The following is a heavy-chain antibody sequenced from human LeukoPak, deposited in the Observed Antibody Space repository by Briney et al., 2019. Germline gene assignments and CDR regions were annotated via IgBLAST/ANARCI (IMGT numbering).Heavy chain of an antibody. CDR3: VKDGADFWRGYYSSVDNYYYMDV. D-gene: IGHD3-3*01. CDR1: GFTFSSSA. CDR2: ISGSGDRT. Sequence: GGSLRLSCAASGFTFSSSAMSWVRQGPGKGLEWVSAISGSGDRTYYADSVRGRLTISRDNSKNTLYLQMNSLRAEDTAVYYCVKDGADFWRGYYSSVDNYYYMDVWGKGTTVTVSS. J-gene: IGHJ6*03. V-gene: IGHV3-23*01.